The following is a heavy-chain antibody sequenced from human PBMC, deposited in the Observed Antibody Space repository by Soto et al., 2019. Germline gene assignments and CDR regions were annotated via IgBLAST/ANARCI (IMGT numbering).Heavy chain of an antibody. D-gene: IGHD3-3*01. J-gene: IGHJ5*02. CDR3: ARITIFGVVIADSNWFDP. CDR2: ISAYNGNT. Sequence: QVQLVQSGAEVKKPGASVKVSCKASGYTFTSYGISWVRQAPGQGLEWMGWISAYNGNTNYAQKLQGRGTMTTDTSTSTAYMELRSLRSDDTAVYYCARITIFGVVIADSNWFDPWGQGTLVTVSS. V-gene: IGHV1-18*01. CDR1: GYTFTSYG.